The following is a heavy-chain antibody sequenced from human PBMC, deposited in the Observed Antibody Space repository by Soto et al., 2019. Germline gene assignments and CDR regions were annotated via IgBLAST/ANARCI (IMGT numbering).Heavy chain of an antibody. CDR1: GDSVSSNSGA. CDR3: AATEAMAGIRALRY. CDR2: TYYRSKWYN. Sequence: PSQTLSLTCAISGDSVSSNSGAWNWIRQSPSRGLEWLGRTYYRSKWYNDYAISVKSRIIINPDTSKNQFSLQLNSVTPEDTAVYYCAATEAMAGIRALRYWGQGTLVTVSS. J-gene: IGHJ4*02. V-gene: IGHV6-1*01. D-gene: IGHD6-19*01.